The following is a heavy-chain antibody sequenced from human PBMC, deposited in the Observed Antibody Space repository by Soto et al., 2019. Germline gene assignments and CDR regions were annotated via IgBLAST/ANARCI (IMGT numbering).Heavy chain of an antibody. CDR1: GGTFSSYA. D-gene: IGHD3-22*01. J-gene: IGHJ6*02. CDR2: IIPIFGTA. V-gene: IGHV1-69*12. Sequence: QVQLVQSGAEVKKPGSSVKVSCKASGGTFSSYANSWVRQAPGQGLEWMGGIIPIFGTANYAQKFQGRVTITADESTSTAYMELSSLRSEDTAVYYCARGDYYDSSGYYLYYYYGMDVWGQGTTVTVSS. CDR3: ARGDYYDSSGYYLYYYYGMDV.